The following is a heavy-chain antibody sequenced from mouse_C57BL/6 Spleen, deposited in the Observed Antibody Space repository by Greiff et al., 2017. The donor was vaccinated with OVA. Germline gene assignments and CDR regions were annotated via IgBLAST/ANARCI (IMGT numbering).Heavy chain of an antibody. CDR1: GYTFTDYY. CDR3: ARQTAQATNAMDY. J-gene: IGHJ4*01. CDR2: INPNNGGT. Sequence: VQLQQSGPELVKPGASVKISCKASGYTFTDYYMNWVKQSHGKSLEWIGDINPNNGGTSYNQKFKGKATLTVDKSSSTAYMELRSLASEDSADYYCARQTAQATNAMDYWGQGTSVTVSS. V-gene: IGHV1-26*01. D-gene: IGHD3-2*02.